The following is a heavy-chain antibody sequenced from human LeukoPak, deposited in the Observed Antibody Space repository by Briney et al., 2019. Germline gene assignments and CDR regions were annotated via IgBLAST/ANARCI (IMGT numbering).Heavy chain of an antibody. Sequence: ASVKVSCKASGYTFTGYYMHRVRQAPGQGLEWMGWIYPNSGGTNYAQKFQGWVTMTRDTSISTAYMELSRLRSDDTAVYYCARAVRLSSTAMVFGYWGQGTLVTVSS. CDR1: GYTFTGYY. CDR2: IYPNSGGT. J-gene: IGHJ4*02. D-gene: IGHD5-18*01. V-gene: IGHV1-2*04. CDR3: ARAVRLSSTAMVFGY.